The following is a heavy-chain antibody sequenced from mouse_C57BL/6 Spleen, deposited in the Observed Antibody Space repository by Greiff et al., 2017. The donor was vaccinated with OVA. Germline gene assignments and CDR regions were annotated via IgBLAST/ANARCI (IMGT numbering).Heavy chain of an antibody. CDR3: TTGNKNAMDY. CDR2: LDPEDGDT. Sequence: EVKLIESGAELVRPGASVKLSCTASGFNIKDYYMPWVKQMPEHGLEWIGRLDPEDGDTEYAPKFQGKATMTADTSSNTAYLQLSSLTAEDTAVYYCTTGNKNAMDYWGQGTSVTVSS. CDR1: GFNIKDYY. J-gene: IGHJ4*01. D-gene: IGHD2-1*01. V-gene: IGHV14-1*01.